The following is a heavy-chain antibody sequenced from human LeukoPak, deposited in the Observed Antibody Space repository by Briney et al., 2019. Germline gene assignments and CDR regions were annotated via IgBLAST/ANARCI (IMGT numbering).Heavy chain of an antibody. Sequence: GGSLRLSCAASGFTVSSNIMNWVRQAPGKGLEWVSSISSSSSYIYYADSVKGRFTISRDNAKNSLYLQMNSLRAEDTAVYYCARDSDYDILTGYYNVAYWGQGTLVTVSS. D-gene: IGHD3-9*01. CDR1: GFTVSSNI. V-gene: IGHV3-21*01. CDR2: ISSSSSYI. J-gene: IGHJ4*02. CDR3: ARDSDYDILTGYYNVAY.